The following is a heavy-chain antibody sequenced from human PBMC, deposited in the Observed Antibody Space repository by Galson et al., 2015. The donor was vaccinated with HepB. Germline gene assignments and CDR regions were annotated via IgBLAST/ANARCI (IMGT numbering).Heavy chain of an antibody. CDR1: GFTFSSYG. J-gene: IGHJ4*02. CDR3: AKDGQLAGLLDY. D-gene: IGHD6-13*01. CDR2: ISYDGSNK. V-gene: IGHV3-30*18. Sequence: LRLSCAASGFTFSSYGMHWVRQAPGKGLEWVAVISYDGSNKYYADSVKGRFTISRDNSKNTLYLQMNSLRAEDTAVYYCAKDGQLAGLLDYWGRGTLVTVSS.